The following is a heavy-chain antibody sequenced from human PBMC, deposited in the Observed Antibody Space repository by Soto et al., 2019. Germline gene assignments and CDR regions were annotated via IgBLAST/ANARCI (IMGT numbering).Heavy chain of an antibody. CDR1: GFTFSYYW. CDR3: ARGDRGTFDI. Sequence: EVQLVESGGGLVQPGESLRLSCAASGFTFSYYWMHWVRQAPGKGLVWVSRIHSDGSSTTNADSVKGGFTISRDNARKTVYLKMTILRVEDTAVYYCARGDRGTFDIWGQGTVVTVSS. CDR2: IHSDGSST. V-gene: IGHV3-74*01. D-gene: IGHD1-26*01. J-gene: IGHJ3*02.